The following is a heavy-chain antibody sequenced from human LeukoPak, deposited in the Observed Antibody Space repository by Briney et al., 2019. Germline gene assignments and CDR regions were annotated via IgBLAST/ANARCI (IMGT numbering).Heavy chain of an antibody. J-gene: IGHJ3*02. D-gene: IGHD2-15*01. V-gene: IGHV3-33*06. CDR2: IWYDGSNK. Sequence: GGSLRLSCAASGFTFSSYGMHWVRQAPGKGLEWVAVIWYDGSNKYYADSVKGRFTISRDNSKNTLYLQMNSLRAEDTAVYYWSKDLYRVAASTDFDIWGQGTMVTVSS. CDR1: GFTFSSYG. CDR3: SKDLYRVAASTDFDI.